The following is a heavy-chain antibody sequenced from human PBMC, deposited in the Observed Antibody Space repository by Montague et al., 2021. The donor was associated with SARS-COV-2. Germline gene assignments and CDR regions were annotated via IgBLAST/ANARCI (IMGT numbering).Heavy chain of an antibody. CDR3: ARLKRYFDSSGSPSAFDF. CDR1: GGTITNNIDY. V-gene: IGHV4-39*02. Sequence: SETLSLTCTVSGGTITNNIDYWAWIRKPPGKGLAWLGCLYYTWNPYSNPSLKSPVTISVVTSKNHFTLKLSSVTAAETAVYYCARLKRYFDSSGSPSAFDFWGQGTKVTVSS. D-gene: IGHD3-22*01. CDR2: LYYTWNP. J-gene: IGHJ3*01.